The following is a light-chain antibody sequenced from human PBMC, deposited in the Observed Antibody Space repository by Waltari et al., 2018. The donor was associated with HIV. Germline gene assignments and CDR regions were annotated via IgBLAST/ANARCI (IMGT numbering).Light chain of an antibody. J-gene: IGLJ2*01. V-gene: IGLV3-1*01. CDR2: QDS. CDR1: NLGDKY. Sequence: SYELTQPPSVSVSPGQTASITCSGDNLGDKYACWYQQKPGKSPVLVIYQDSKRASGIPERFSGSNSGNTATLTISGTQAMDEADYYCQAWDSSTVVFGGGTKLTVL. CDR3: QAWDSSTVV.